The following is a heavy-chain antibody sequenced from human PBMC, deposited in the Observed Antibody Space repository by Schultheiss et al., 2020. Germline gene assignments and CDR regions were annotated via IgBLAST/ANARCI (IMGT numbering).Heavy chain of an antibody. V-gene: IGHV3-33*01. J-gene: IGHJ4*02. CDR2: IWYDRSNK. CDR3: ARMSSDSWNYDFDY. CDR1: GFTFSSYG. D-gene: IGHD1-7*01. Sequence: GGSLRLSCAASGFTFSSYGMHWVRQAPGKGLEWVAVIWYDRSNKYYADSVKGRFTISRDNSKNTLYLQMNSLRAEDTAVYYCARMSSDSWNYDFDYWGQGTLVTVS.